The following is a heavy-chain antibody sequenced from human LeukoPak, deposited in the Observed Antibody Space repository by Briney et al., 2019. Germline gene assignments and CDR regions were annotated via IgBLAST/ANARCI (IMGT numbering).Heavy chain of an antibody. Sequence: GGSLRLSCVASGFSFNTFAMDWVRQAPGKGLEWVSAISGSGGSTHHADSVKGRFTISRDNSKNTLYLQMNSLRGEDTAVYYCAKGIAVAAPFDYWGQGTLVTVSS. CDR3: AKGIAVAAPFDY. CDR1: GFSFNTFA. J-gene: IGHJ4*02. V-gene: IGHV3-23*01. D-gene: IGHD6-19*01. CDR2: ISGSGGST.